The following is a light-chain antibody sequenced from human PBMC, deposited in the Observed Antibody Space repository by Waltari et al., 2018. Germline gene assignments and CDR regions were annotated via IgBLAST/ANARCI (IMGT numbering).Light chain of an antibody. Sequence: EIVLTQSPGTLSLSPGESATLSCRASQSLSSNYVAWYQQKPGQPPRLLISAASRRATGIPDRFSGSGSGTDFTLTIRRLEPGDFAVYYCQHHGSSPPFGGGTKVEI. CDR3: QHHGSSPP. CDR2: AAS. J-gene: IGKJ4*01. CDR1: QSLSSNY. V-gene: IGKV3-20*01.